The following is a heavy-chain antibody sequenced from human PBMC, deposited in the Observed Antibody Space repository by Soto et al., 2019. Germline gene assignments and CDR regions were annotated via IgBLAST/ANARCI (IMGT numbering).Heavy chain of an antibody. CDR1: GFPFTGSA. V-gene: IGHV1-58*01. J-gene: IGHJ3*02. CDR3: AADSVSPDAFDI. Sequence: SVKVSCKASGFPFTGSAVQLVRQARGQRLEWIGWIVVGSGNTNYAQKFQERVTITRDMSTSTAYMELSSLRSEDTAVYYCAADSVSPDAFDIWGQGTMVTVSS. CDR2: IVVGSGNT. D-gene: IGHD2-8*01.